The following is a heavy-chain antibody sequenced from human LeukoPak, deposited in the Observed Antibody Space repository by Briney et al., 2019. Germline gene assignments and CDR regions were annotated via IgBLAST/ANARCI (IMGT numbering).Heavy chain of an antibody. CDR3: ATLHSSSWHFDY. D-gene: IGHD6-13*01. V-gene: IGHV3-48*03. J-gene: IGHJ4*02. CDR2: ISSSGSTI. Sequence: GGSLRLSCAASGFTISSYEMNWVRQAPGKGLEWVSYISSSGSTIYYADSVKGRFTISRDNAKNSLYLQMNSLRAEDTAVYYCATLHSSSWHFDYWGQGTLVTVSS. CDR1: GFTISSYE.